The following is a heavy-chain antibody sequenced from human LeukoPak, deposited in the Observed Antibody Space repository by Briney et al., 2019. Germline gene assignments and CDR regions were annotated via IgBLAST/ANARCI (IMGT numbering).Heavy chain of an antibody. D-gene: IGHD5-12*01. J-gene: IGHJ4*02. CDR3: AREDRNGNSGYAIGD. V-gene: IGHV4-59*01. Sequence: SETLSLTCTVSGGSMSSYYWSWIRQPPGKGLEWIGYIYQNGRTNYNPSLKSRVTISVDTSKNHFSLNLTSVTAADTAVYFCAREDRNGNSGYAIGDWGQGILVTVSS. CDR1: GGSMSSYY. CDR2: IYQNGRT.